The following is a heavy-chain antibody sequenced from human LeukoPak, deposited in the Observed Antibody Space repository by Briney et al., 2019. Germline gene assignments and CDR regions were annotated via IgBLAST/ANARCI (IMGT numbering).Heavy chain of an antibody. CDR3: ARRWLQSWAFDI. CDR2: ITTSSSYI. J-gene: IGHJ3*02. D-gene: IGHD5-24*01. CDR1: GFTFSSYW. Sequence: GGSLRLSCAASGFTFSSYWMHWVRQAPGKGLVWVSSITTSSSYIYYADSVKGRFTISRDNAKKLLYLHMNSLRAEDTAVYYCARRWLQSWAFDIWGQGTMVTVSS. V-gene: IGHV3-21*01.